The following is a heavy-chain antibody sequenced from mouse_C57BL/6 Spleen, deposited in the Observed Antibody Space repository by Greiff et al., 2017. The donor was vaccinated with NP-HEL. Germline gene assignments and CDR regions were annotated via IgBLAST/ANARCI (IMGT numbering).Heavy chain of an antibody. CDR3: ARVWDDYAMDY. V-gene: IGHV1-82*01. CDR2: IYPGDGDT. J-gene: IGHJ4*01. CDR1: GYAFSSSW. Sequence: QVQLQQSGPELVKPGASVKISCKASGYAFSSSWMNWVKQRPGKGLEWIGRIYPGDGDTNYNGKFKGKATLTADKSSSTAYMQLSSLTSEDSAVYFCARVWDDYAMDYWGQGTSVTVSS. D-gene: IGHD4-1*01.